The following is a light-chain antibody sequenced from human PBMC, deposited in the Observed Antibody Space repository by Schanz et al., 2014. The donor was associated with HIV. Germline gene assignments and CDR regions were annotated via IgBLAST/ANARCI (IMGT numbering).Light chain of an antibody. J-gene: IGKJ2*01. CDR1: QSIGNS. CDR3: QQCVTYPYT. CDR2: QAS. V-gene: IGKV1-5*03. Sequence: DIQMTQFPSTLSASVGDRVTITCRASQSIGNSLAWFQQKPGRAPKLLIYQASILETGVPSRFSGSGSGTSFTLTITSLQPDDFATYYCQQCVTYPYTFGQGTKLDIK.